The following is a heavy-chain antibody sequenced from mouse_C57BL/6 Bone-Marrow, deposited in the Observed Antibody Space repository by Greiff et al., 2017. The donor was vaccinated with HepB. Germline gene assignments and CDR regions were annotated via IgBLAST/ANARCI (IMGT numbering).Heavy chain of an antibody. CDR2: IDPETGGT. Sequence: VKLQESGAELVRPGASVTLSCKASGYTFTDYEMHWVKQTPVHGLEWIGAIDPETGGTAYNQKFKGKAILTADKSSSTAYMELRSLTSEDSAVSYCFITGVGARGWCFDVWGTGATVTVSA. D-gene: IGHD1-1*01. V-gene: IGHV1-15*01. CDR3: FITGVGARGWCFDV. J-gene: IGHJ1*03. CDR1: GYTFTDYE.